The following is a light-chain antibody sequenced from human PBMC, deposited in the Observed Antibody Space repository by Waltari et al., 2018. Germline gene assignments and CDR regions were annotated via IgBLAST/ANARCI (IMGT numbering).Light chain of an antibody. J-gene: IGKJ1*01. CDR1: QTINNY. V-gene: IGKV1-39*01. CDR3: QQSYNTPWT. CDR2: AAS. Sequence: DIQVTQSPSSLSASVGDRVTITCRASQTINNYLNWYQHKPGKAPNLLIYAASILQSGVPSRCAGSGSVTDFTLTISSLQPEDFATYDCQQSYNTPWTLGQGTKVEI.